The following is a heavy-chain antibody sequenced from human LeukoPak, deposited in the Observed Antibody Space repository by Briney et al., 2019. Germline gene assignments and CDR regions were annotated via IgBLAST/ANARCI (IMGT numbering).Heavy chain of an antibody. Sequence: PGGSLRLSCVASEFTVSTNYMSWVRQAPGKGLEWVSIIHIDGDTHYADSVKGRFTFSRDNSKNTLYLQMNSLRSEDTAVYYCARDGLDSSGPVAFDIWGQGTMATVSS. J-gene: IGHJ3*02. CDR3: ARDGLDSSGPVAFDI. CDR2: IHIDGDT. D-gene: IGHD3-22*01. V-gene: IGHV3-66*01. CDR1: EFTVSTNY.